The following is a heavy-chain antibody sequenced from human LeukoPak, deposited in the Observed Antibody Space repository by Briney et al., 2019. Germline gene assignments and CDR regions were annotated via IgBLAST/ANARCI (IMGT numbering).Heavy chain of an antibody. CDR2: ISSSSSYI. V-gene: IGHV3-21*01. Sequence: TGGSLRLSCAASGFTFSSYSMNWVRRAPGKGLEWVSSISSSSSYIYYADSMKGRFTISRDNAKNSLYLQMNSLRAEDTAVYYCARSSYEDYYDSSGAFDYWGQGTLVTVSS. D-gene: IGHD3-22*01. J-gene: IGHJ4*02. CDR1: GFTFSSYS. CDR3: ARSSYEDYYDSSGAFDY.